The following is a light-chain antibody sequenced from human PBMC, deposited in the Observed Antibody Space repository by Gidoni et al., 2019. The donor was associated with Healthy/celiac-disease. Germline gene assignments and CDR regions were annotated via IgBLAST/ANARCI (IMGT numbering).Light chain of an antibody. J-gene: IGKJ1*01. V-gene: IGKV3-11*01. Sequence: ELVLSQSPATLSLSPGARATLSCRASQSVSSYLAWYQQKPGQAPRLLIYDASNRATGIPARFSGRGSGTDFTLTISSLEPEDFAVYYCQQRSNWPPTFGQXTKVEIK. CDR2: DAS. CDR3: QQRSNWPPT. CDR1: QSVSSY.